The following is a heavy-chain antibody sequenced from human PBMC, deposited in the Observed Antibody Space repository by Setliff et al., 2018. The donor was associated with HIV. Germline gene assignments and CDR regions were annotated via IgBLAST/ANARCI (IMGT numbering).Heavy chain of an antibody. V-gene: IGHV4-38-2*02. CDR3: ARDPNTGWYYLDF. Sequence: PSETLSLTCAVSGYPITSDHSWGWIRQPPRKGLVWIGTTYHSGGSYYNPSLKSRLTISVDTSKNQFSLKLSAVTAADTAVYYCARDPNTGWYYLDFWGPGALVTVSS. CDR2: TYHSGGS. CDR1: GYPITSDHS. D-gene: IGHD6-19*01. J-gene: IGHJ4*02.